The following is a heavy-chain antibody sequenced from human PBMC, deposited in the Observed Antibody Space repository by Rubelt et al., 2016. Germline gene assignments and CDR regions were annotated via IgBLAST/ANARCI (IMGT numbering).Heavy chain of an antibody. Sequence: QVQLQESGPGLVKPSQTLSLTCTVSGGSISSGGYYWSWIRQHPGQGLEWIGYIYYSGSTYYNPSLKSRVTISVDTSKNQFSLKLSSVTAADTAVYYCARGSDRVIRHCAFDIWGQGTMVTVSS. CDR2: IYYSGST. CDR3: ARGSDRVIRHCAFDI. J-gene: IGHJ3*02. CDR1: GGSISSGGYY. D-gene: IGHD3-22*01. V-gene: IGHV4-31*03.